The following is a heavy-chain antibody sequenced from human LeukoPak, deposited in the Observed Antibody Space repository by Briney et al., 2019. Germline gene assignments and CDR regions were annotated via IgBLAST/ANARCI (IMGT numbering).Heavy chain of an antibody. D-gene: IGHD3-16*02. CDR3: ARLLGPLDYVWGSSRSK. J-gene: IGHJ4*02. CDR1: GVSISYATYQ. CDR2: ISKSGTT. V-gene: IGHV4-61*02. Sequence: SETLSLTCTVSGVSISYATYQWTWIRQSAGTGLEWIGLISKSGTTNYNSSHKSRVTISIDTTKNQFSLKLTSVTAADTAVYYCARLLGPLDYVWGSSRSKWGQGTLVTVSS.